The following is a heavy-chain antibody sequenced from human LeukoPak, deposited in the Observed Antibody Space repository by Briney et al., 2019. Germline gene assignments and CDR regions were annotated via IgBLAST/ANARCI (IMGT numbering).Heavy chain of an antibody. D-gene: IGHD6-13*01. J-gene: IGHJ4*02. V-gene: IGHV4-59*08. CDR2: IYSSGST. CDR3: ARRLGSWYAFDY. Sequence: KPSETLSLTCTVSGGSITYYHWSWIRQPPGKGLEWIGYIYSSGSTNYNPSLKSRVTISVDTPKNQFSLKLSSVSAADTAVYYCARRLGSWYAFDYWGQGTLVTVSS. CDR1: GGSITYYH.